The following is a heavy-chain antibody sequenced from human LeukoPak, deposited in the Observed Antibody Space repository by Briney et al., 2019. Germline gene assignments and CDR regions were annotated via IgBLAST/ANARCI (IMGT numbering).Heavy chain of an antibody. J-gene: IGHJ4*02. CDR1: GFTFSSNY. CDR3: ASSGLHYGSGRDY. D-gene: IGHD3-10*01. Sequence: PGGSLRLSCAASGFTFSSNYMSWVRQAPGKGLEWVSVIYSGGSTYYADSVKGRFTISRDNSKNTLYLQMNSLRAEDTAVYYCASSGLHYGSGRDYWGQGTLVTVSS. V-gene: IGHV3-53*01. CDR2: IYSGGST.